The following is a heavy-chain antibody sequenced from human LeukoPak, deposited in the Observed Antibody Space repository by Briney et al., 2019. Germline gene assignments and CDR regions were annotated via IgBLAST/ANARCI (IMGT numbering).Heavy chain of an antibody. D-gene: IGHD3-3*01. Sequence: GGPLRLSCAASGFTFSSYAMSWVRQAPGKGLEWVSAISGSGGSTYYADSVKGRFTISRDNSKNTLYLQMNSLRAEDTAVYYCAKSREGIFGVVTAYYFDYWGQGTLVTVSS. CDR1: GFTFSSYA. CDR2: ISGSGGST. CDR3: AKSREGIFGVVTAYYFDY. V-gene: IGHV3-23*01. J-gene: IGHJ4*02.